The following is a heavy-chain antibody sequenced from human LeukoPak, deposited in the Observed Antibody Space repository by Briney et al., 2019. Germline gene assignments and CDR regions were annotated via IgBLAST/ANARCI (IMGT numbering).Heavy chain of an antibody. D-gene: IGHD2-21*01. Sequence: ASVKASCKASGYTFSRYVVHWVRQAPGERPEWMGWINAGNGGTKYSQNFQGRVTITWDRSANTAYMELSSMKCEDTALYYCVRGDCGDSCYAGGYWGQGTLVAVSS. CDR3: VRGDCGDSCYAGGY. CDR1: GYTFSRYV. CDR2: INAGNGGT. V-gene: IGHV1-3*01. J-gene: IGHJ4*02.